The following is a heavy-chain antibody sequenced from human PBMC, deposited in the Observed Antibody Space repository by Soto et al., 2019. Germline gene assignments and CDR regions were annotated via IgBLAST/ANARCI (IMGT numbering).Heavy chain of an antibody. CDR3: AKDLTGLPAAPLYYYYYGMDV. CDR1: GFTFSSYA. V-gene: IGHV3-23*01. J-gene: IGHJ6*02. D-gene: IGHD2-2*01. CDR2: ISGSGGST. Sequence: GGSLRLSCAASGFTFSSYAMSWVRQAPGKGLEWVSAISGSGGSTYYADSVKGRFTISRDNSKNTLYLQMNSLRAEDTAVYYCAKDLTGLPAAPLYYYYYGMDVWGQGTTVTVSS.